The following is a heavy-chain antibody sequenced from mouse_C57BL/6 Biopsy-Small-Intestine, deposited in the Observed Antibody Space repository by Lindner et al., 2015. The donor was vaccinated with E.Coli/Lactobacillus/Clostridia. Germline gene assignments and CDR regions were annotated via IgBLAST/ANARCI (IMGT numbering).Heavy chain of an antibody. CDR3: AILGYYGNFGRFVY. D-gene: IGHD2-1*01. J-gene: IGHJ3*01. V-gene: IGHV1-81*01. CDR1: GYTFITYG. CDR2: IYPRSENT. Sequence: VQLQESGAELARPGASVKLSCKASGYTFITYGISWVKQRTGQGLEWIGEIYPRSENTYYNERFKGKATLTVDKSSNTAHMQLSSLTSEDSAVYFCAILGYYGNFGRFVYWGQGTLVTVSA.